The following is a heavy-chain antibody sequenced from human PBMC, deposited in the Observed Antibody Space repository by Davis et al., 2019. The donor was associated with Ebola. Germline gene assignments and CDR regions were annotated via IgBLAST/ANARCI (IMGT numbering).Heavy chain of an antibody. CDR1: GFTFGDYA. CDR3: ARDLVYGGNAFFDY. J-gene: IGHJ4*02. D-gene: IGHD4-23*01. V-gene: IGHV3-7*03. CDR2: IKQDGSEK. Sequence: GGSLRLSCTASGFTFGDYAMSWVRQAPGKGLEWVANIKQDGSEKQYVDSVKGRFTISRDNAENSLYLQMSSLRADDTAMYYCARDLVYGGNAFFDYWGQGTLVSVSS.